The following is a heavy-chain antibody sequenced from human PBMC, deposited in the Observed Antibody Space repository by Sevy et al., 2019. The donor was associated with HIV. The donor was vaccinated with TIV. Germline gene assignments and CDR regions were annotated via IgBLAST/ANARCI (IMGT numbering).Heavy chain of an antibody. J-gene: IGHJ4*02. CDR3: TRRAYDAGYSDY. CDR1: GYSFTGYW. CDR2: IYPGDSDT. Sequence: GGSLRLSCNGYGYSFTGYWIGWVRQMPGKGLEWMGIIYPGDSDTRYSPSFQGQVTISVDKSINTAYLQWGSLKASDTAMYYCTRRAYDAGYSDYWGQGTLVTVSS. V-gene: IGHV5-51*01. D-gene: IGHD5-12*01.